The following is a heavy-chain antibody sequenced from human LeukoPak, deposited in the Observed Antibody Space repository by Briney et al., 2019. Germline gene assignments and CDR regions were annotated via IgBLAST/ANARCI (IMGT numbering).Heavy chain of an antibody. CDR1: GGSFSGYF. CDR2: INHSGST. D-gene: IGHD1-1*01. CDR3: TITTGTTLGLMDY. Sequence: SETLSLTCAVYGGSFSGYFWSWIRQPPGKGLEWIGEINHSGSTNYNPSLKSRVTISVDKSKNQFSLKLNSVTAADTAVYYCTITTGTTLGLMDYWGQGTLVTVSS. V-gene: IGHV4-34*01. J-gene: IGHJ4*02.